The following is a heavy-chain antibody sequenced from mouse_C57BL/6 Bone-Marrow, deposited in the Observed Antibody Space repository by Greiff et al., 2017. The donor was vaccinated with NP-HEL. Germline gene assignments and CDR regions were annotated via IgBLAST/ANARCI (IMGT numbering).Heavy chain of an antibody. V-gene: IGHV7-1*01. Sequence: EVKLVESGGGLVQSGRSLRLSCATSGFTFSDFYMEWVRQAPGQGLEWIAASRNKANDYTTEYSASVKGRFIVSRDTSQSILYLQMNALRAEDTAIYYCARDEGGLPYYFDDWGQGTTLTVSS. J-gene: IGHJ2*01. D-gene: IGHD2-4*01. CDR1: GFTFSDFY. CDR2: SRNKANDYTT. CDR3: ARDEGGLPYYFDD.